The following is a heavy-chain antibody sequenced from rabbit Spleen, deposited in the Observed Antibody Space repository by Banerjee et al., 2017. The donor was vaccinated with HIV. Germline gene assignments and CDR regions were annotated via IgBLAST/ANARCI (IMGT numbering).Heavy chain of an antibody. V-gene: IGHV1S40*01. Sequence: QSLEESGGDLVKPGASLPLTCTASSFSFSSSYYMCWVRQAPGKGPEWIACIEAGSSGFTYFANWAKGRVTISKTSATTVTLQMTSLTAADTATYFCARDTSSSFSSYGMDLWGPGTLVTVS. CDR3: ARDTSSSFSSYGMDL. CDR2: IEAGSSGFT. D-gene: IGHD1-1*01. J-gene: IGHJ6*01. CDR1: SFSFSSSYY.